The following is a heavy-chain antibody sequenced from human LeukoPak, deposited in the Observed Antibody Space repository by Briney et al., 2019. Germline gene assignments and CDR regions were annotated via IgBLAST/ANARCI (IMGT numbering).Heavy chain of an antibody. J-gene: IGHJ5*02. CDR3: ARHAVRGGQWLVYNWFDP. CDR2: IYYSGST. D-gene: IGHD6-19*01. V-gene: IGHV4-39*01. CDR1: GGSISSSSYY. Sequence: KPSETLSLTCTVSGGSISSSSYYWGWIRQPPGKGLEWIGSIYYSGSTYYNPSLKSRVTISVDTSKNQFSLKLSSVTAADTAVYYCARHAVRGGQWLVYNWFDPWGQGTLVTVSS.